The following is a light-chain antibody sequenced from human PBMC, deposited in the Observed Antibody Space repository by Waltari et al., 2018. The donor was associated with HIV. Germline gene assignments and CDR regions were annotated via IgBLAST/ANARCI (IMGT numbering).Light chain of an antibody. CDR2: DVT. Sequence: QSALTQPRSVSGSPGQSVNISCTGTSSDIGGYKYVSWYQQQPDKAPKLLIYDVTGRPSGVPDRFSCSRSGNTASLSISGLQAADEADYCCCSYTGSSFSYAFGSGTRVSVL. CDR1: SSDIGGYKY. J-gene: IGLJ1*01. V-gene: IGLV2-11*01. CDR3: CSYTGSSFSYA.